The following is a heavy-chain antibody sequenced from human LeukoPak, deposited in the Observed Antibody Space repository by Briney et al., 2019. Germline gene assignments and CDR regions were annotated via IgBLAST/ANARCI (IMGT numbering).Heavy chain of an antibody. J-gene: IGHJ4*02. V-gene: IGHV3-7*01. D-gene: IGHD2-21*02. CDR3: ARDKMVVTAIYFDY. Sequence: GGSLRRSCAASGFTFSSYWMSWVRQAPGKGLEWVANIKQDGSEKYYVDSVKGRFTISRDNAKNSLYLQMNSLRAEDTAVYYCARDKMVVTAIYFDYWGQGTLVTVSS. CDR2: IKQDGSEK. CDR1: GFTFSSYW.